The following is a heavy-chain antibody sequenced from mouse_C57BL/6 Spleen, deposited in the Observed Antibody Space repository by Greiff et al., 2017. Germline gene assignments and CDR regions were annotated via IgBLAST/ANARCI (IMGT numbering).Heavy chain of an antibody. V-gene: IGHV1-53*01. J-gene: IGHJ1*03. CDR3: ARGDGNSYGWYFDV. D-gene: IGHD1-1*01. CDR1: GYTFTSYW. CDR2: INPSSGGT. Sequence: VQLQQPGTELVKPGASVKLSCKASGYTFTSYWMNWVKQRPGQGLEWIGNINPSSGGTNYNAKFKSKATLTVDKSSSTAYMQLSRLTSEEPAVYNCARGDGNSYGWYFDVWGTGTTVTVSS.